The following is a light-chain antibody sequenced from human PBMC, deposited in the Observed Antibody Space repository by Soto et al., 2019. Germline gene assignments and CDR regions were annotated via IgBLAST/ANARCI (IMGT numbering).Light chain of an antibody. V-gene: IGKV1-5*01. CDR2: DVF. CDR3: QDYNGYPYT. J-gene: IGKJ2*01. CDR1: QSINNC. Sequence: DIPMTQSPSTLSASIGDRVTITCRASQSINNCLAWYQQRPGQAPHLLLYDVFSLGTGVPSRFSGSGSGTAFTLTISSLQAEDFASYLCQDYNGYPYTFGPGTKLEI.